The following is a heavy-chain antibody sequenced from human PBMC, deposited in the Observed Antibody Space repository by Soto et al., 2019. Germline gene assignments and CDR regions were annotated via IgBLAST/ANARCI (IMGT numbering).Heavy chain of an antibody. CDR1: GGSFSGYY. CDR3: ANVVVVAATPGYFDY. J-gene: IGHJ4*02. Sequence: ETLSLTCAVYGGSFSGYYWSWIRQPTGKGLEWIGEINHSGSTNYNPSLKSRVTISVDTSKNQFSLKLSSVTAADTAVYYCANVVVVAATPGYFDYWGQGTLVTVSS. CDR2: INHSGST. V-gene: IGHV4-34*01. D-gene: IGHD2-15*01.